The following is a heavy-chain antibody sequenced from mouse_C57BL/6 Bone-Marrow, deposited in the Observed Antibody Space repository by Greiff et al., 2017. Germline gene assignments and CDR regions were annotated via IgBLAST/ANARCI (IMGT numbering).Heavy chain of an antibody. J-gene: IGHJ3*01. CDR1: GYTFTSYG. D-gene: IGHD2-5*01. V-gene: IGHV1-81*01. CDR3: ARGPYYSNYVLFAY. CDR2: IYPRSGNT. Sequence: QVQLQQSGAELARPGASVTLSCKASGYTFTSYGISWVKQRTGQGLEWIGEIYPRSGNTYYNEKFKGKATLTADKSSSAAYMELRSLRSSDSAVAFCARGPYYSNYVLFAYWGQGTLVTVSA.